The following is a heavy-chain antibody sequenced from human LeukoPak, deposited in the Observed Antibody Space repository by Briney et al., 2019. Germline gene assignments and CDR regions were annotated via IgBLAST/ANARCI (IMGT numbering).Heavy chain of an antibody. J-gene: IGHJ4*02. CDR3: ARHKPSGSYYYYLYYFDY. V-gene: IGHV4-39*01. D-gene: IGHD1-26*01. CDR2: IYYSGST. Sequence: SETLSLTCTVSGGSISSSSYYWGWIRQPPGKGLEWIGSIYYSGSTYYNPSLKSRVTISVDTSKNQFSLKLSSVTAADTAVYYCARHKPSGSYYYYLYYFDYWGQGTLVTVSS. CDR1: GGSISSSSYY.